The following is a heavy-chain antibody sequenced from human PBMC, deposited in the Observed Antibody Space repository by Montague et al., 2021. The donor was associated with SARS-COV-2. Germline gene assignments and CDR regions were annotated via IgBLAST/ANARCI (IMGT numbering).Heavy chain of an antibody. D-gene: IGHD2-2*01. V-gene: IGHV3-30*04. Sequence: SLRLSCAASGFTFSSYAMHWVRQAPGKGLEWVAVISYDGSNKYYADSVKGRFTISRDNSKNTLYLQMNSLRAEDTVVYHCVHLLSDYYYYYGMDVWGQGTTVTVSS. CDR2: ISYDGSNK. J-gene: IGHJ6*02. CDR1: GFTFSSYA. CDR3: VHLLSDYYYYYGMDV.